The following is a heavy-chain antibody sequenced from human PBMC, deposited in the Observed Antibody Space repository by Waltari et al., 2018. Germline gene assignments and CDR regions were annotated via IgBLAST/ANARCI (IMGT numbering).Heavy chain of an antibody. V-gene: IGHV3-48*04. Sequence: EVQLVESGGGLVQPGGSLRLSCAASGFTFSSYSMHWVRQVPGKWLEAVSYISRSSSTIYYADSVKGRFTISRDNAKNSLYLQMNSLRAEDTAVYYCARKGYYDSSGYYYVWDVGAFDIWGQGTMVTVSS. D-gene: IGHD3-22*01. CDR3: ARKGYYDSSGYYYVWDVGAFDI. CDR1: GFTFSSYS. J-gene: IGHJ3*02. CDR2: ISRSSSTI.